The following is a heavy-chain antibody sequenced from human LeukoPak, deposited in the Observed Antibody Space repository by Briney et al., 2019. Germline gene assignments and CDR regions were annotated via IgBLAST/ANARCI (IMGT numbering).Heavy chain of an antibody. CDR3: ARDPIAYCGADCYSD. J-gene: IGHJ4*02. CDR2: IYTSGST. V-gene: IGHV4-39*07. CDR1: GGSISSSSYY. Sequence: SETLSLTCTVSGGSISSSSYYWGWIRQPPGKGLEWIGRIYTSGSTNYNPSLKNRLTISIDTSKSQFSLKLTSVTAADTAVYYCARDPIAYCGADCYSDWGQGTLVTVSS. D-gene: IGHD2-21*02.